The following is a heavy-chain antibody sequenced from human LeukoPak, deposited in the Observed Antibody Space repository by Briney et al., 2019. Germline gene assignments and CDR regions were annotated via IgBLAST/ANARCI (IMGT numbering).Heavy chain of an antibody. D-gene: IGHD6-13*01. V-gene: IGHV1-2*02. CDR2: INPNSGGT. CDR3: ARDWFIAAAGHYYYYYMDV. Sequence: ASVKVSCKASGYTFSGYYMHWVRQAPGQGLEWMGWINPNSGGTNYAQKFQGRVTMTRDTSISTAYMELSRLRSDDTAVYYCARDWFIAAAGHYYYYYMDVWGKGTTVTVSS. J-gene: IGHJ6*03. CDR1: GYTFSGYY.